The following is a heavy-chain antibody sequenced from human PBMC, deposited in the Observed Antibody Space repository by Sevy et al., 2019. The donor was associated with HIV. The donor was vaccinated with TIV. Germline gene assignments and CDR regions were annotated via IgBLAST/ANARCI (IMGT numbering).Heavy chain of an antibody. CDR1: GGSISSSSYY. J-gene: IGHJ5*02. D-gene: IGHD2-8*01. V-gene: IGHV4-39*01. Sequence: SETLSLTCTVSGGSISSSSYYWGWIRQPPGKGLEWIGSIYYSGSTYYNPSLKSRVTISVDTSKNQFSRKLSSVTATDTAVYYCARRTNGLMAGRYNWFDPWGQGTLVTVSS. CDR3: ARRTNGLMAGRYNWFDP. CDR2: IYYSGST.